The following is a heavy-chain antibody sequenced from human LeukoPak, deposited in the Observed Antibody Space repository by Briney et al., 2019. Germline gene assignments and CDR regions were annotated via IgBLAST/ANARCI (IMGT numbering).Heavy chain of an antibody. J-gene: IGHJ1*01. Sequence: GGSLRLSCAASGFSFSSYWMHWVRRAPGKGLVWVSRIKSDGKTNYADSVKGRFTISRDNAKNTVSLQMNSLRAEDTGVYYCARAPSEIGGYYPEYFRHWGQGTLVTVSS. CDR3: ARAPSEIGGYYPEYFRH. CDR2: IKSDGKT. V-gene: IGHV3-74*01. D-gene: IGHD3-22*01. CDR1: GFSFSSYW.